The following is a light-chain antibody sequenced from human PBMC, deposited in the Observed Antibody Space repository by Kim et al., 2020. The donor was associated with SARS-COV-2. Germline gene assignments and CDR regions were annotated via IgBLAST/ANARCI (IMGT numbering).Light chain of an antibody. CDR3: SSYTNTFTWV. Sequence: GHSMTSSGAGTSSDIGTCEYMSCYQQYPGSAPKLRIYDVSRRPSGVSSRFSGSKSGNTASLTISGLQAEDEADYYCSSYTNTFTWVFGGGTQLTVL. CDR1: SSDIGTCEY. V-gene: IGLV2-14*04. CDR2: DVS. J-gene: IGLJ3*02.